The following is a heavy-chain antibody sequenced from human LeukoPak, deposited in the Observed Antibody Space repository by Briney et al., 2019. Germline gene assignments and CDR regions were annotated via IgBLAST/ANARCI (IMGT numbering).Heavy chain of an antibody. CDR3: AKATSGWSPPDY. CDR2: ISGTSGST. Sequence: GGSLRLSCAASGFTFSSYPMTWVRQAPGKGLEWVSGISGTSGSTYYADSVKGRFTISRDNSNNTLYLLMNSLRVADTAVYYCAKATSGWSPPDYWGQGTLVTVSS. V-gene: IGHV3-23*01. CDR1: GFTFSSYP. J-gene: IGHJ4*02. D-gene: IGHD6-19*01.